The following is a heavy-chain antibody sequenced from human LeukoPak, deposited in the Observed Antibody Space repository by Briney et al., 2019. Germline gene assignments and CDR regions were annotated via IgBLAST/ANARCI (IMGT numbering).Heavy chain of an antibody. D-gene: IGHD6-13*01. V-gene: IGHV4-34*01. CDR3: ASSLGIAAPK. CDR1: GGSFSGYY. J-gene: IGHJ4*02. CDR2: INHSGST. Sequence: RSAETLSLTCAVYGGSFSGYYWSWIRQPPGKGLEWIGEINHSGSTNYSPSLKSRVTISVDTSKNQFSLKLSSVTAADTAVYYCASSLGIAAPKWGQGTLVTVSS.